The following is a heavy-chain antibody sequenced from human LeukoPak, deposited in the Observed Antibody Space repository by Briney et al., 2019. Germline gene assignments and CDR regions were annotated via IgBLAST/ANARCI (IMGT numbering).Heavy chain of an antibody. CDR1: GFTFSNYA. J-gene: IGHJ1*01. V-gene: IGHV3-23*01. CDR3: ATFLAIVTARDSLYFQH. CDR2: VSGSGGVT. Sequence: GGSLRLSCAASGFTFSNYAMSWVRQAPVKGLEWVSGVSGSGGVTYHADSVKGRFTISRDNSKNTLHLQMNSLRAEDTAVYYCATFLAIVTARDSLYFQHWGQGTLVTVSS. D-gene: IGHD3-3*02.